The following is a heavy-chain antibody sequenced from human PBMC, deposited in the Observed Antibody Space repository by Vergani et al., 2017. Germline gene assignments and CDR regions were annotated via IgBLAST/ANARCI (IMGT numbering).Heavy chain of an antibody. J-gene: IGHJ4*02. CDR2: ISGPGLST. D-gene: IGHD3/OR15-3a*01. V-gene: IGHV3-23*01. Sequence: EVQLLESGGGLVQPGGSLRLSCAASGFTFSTYAMTWVRQAPGKGLEWVSSISGPGLSTYYADSVKGRFSIARDNSKNTVYLQINSLRAEDTAFYYCADLYGDDGFSPFWGQGTLVTVSS. CDR1: GFTFSTYA. CDR3: ADLYGDDGFSPF.